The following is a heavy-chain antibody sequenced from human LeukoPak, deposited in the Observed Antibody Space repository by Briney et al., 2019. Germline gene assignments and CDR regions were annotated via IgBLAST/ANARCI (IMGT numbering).Heavy chain of an antibody. CDR3: ARDLFLGARSFDY. Sequence: GGSLRLSCAASGFTFCSYEMNWVRQAPGKGLEWVSYISSSGSTIYYANSVKGRVTISRDNAKNSLYLQMNSLRAEDTAVYYCARDLFLGARSFDYWGQGTLVTVSS. D-gene: IGHD1-26*01. J-gene: IGHJ4*02. CDR2: ISSSGSTI. V-gene: IGHV3-48*03. CDR1: GFTFCSYE.